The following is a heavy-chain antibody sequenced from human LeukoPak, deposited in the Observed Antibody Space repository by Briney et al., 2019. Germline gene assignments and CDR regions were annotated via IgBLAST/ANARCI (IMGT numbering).Heavy chain of an antibody. J-gene: IGHJ5*02. CDR1: GFAVSSNH. Sequence: PGGSLRLSCAASGFAVSSNHMNRVRQAPGKGLEWVSVIFNGGSTYYADSVKGRFTISRDNPKNTLYLQMNSLRAEDTAVYYCASNIWFGESTPVNWFDPWGQGTLVTVSS. CDR2: IFNGGST. CDR3: ASNIWFGESTPVNWFDP. V-gene: IGHV3-53*01. D-gene: IGHD3-10*01.